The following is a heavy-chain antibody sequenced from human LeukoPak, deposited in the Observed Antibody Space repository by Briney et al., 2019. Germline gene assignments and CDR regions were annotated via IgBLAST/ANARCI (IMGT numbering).Heavy chain of an antibody. J-gene: IGHJ4*02. Sequence: GGSLRLSCAASGFTFSSYAMSWVRQAPGKGLEWVSAISGSGGSTYYADSVKGRFTTSRDNSKNTLYLQMNSLRAEDTAVYYCAKGGYSSGWYSDFDYWGQGTLVTVSS. CDR2: ISGSGGST. CDR1: GFTFSSYA. CDR3: AKGGYSSGWYSDFDY. D-gene: IGHD6-19*01. V-gene: IGHV3-23*01.